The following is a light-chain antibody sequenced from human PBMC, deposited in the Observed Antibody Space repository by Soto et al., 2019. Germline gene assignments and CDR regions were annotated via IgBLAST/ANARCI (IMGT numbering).Light chain of an antibody. CDR1: QNINRW. Sequence: DIQMTQSPSTLCASVGDRVTITCRASQNINRWLSWYQQKPGKDPKLLIYDAYSLKSGVTSRFSGSGSGTEFTLTITSLQPDDFATYSCQPYNSYPWTFGQGTQVDIK. V-gene: IGKV1-5*01. CDR3: QPYNSYPWT. CDR2: DAY. J-gene: IGKJ1*01.